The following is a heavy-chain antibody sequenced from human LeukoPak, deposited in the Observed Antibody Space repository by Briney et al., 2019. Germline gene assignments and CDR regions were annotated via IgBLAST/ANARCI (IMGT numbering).Heavy chain of an antibody. CDR3: ARDPYNGYYGDDYYYYMDV. V-gene: IGHV3-23*01. CDR2: ISGSGCST. J-gene: IGHJ6*03. D-gene: IGHD4-17*01. Sequence: GGSLRLSCAASGFTFSSYGMSWVRQAPGKGLEWVSAISGSGCSTYYADAVNGRFTISRDNSKNPLYMQMHSLRAEDTAVYYCARDPYNGYYGDDYYYYMDVWGKGTTVTISS. CDR1: GFTFSSYG.